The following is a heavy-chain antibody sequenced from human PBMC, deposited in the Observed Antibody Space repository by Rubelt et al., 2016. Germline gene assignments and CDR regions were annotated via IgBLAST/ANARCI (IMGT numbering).Heavy chain of an antibody. J-gene: IGHJ6*02. V-gene: IGHV4-34*01. Sequence: QVQLQQWGAGLLKPSETLSLTCAVYGGSFSGYYWSWIRQPPGKGLEWIGEINHSGSTNYNPSLKSRVTISVDTSKNQFTLKVSALNAADTAADYCARGVAAAGSSYYYGMDVWGQGTTVTVSS. D-gene: IGHD6-13*01. CDR2: INHSGST. CDR1: GGSFSGYY. CDR3: ARGVAAAGSSYYYGMDV.